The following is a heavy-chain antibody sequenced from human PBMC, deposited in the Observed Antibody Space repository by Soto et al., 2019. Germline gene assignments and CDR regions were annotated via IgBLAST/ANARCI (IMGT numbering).Heavy chain of an antibody. CDR2: LIHGGST. V-gene: IGHV4-34*12. J-gene: IGHJ3*02. CDR1: GASLGGFH. CDR3: ARSPLGYDYVRQTWREVGDSFDI. Sequence: SETLSLTCAIYGASLGGFHWTWLRQAPGKGLEWIGELIHGGSTNYNPSLKSRVSLSLDTSKNQFSLHLMSVTAADTAVYYCARSPLGYDYVRQTWREVGDSFDIWGRGTMVTVSS. D-gene: IGHD3-16*01.